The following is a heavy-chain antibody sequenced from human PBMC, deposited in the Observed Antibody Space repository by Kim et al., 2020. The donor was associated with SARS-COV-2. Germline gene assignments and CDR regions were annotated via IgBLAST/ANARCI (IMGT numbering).Heavy chain of an antibody. J-gene: IGHJ4*02. Sequence: DSVKGRFTISRDNATNTLYLQMNSLRAEDTAVYYCAKDPTMIVVVYYFDYWGQGTLFTVSS. D-gene: IGHD3-22*01. V-gene: IGHV3-23*01. CDR3: AKDPTMIVVVYYFDY.